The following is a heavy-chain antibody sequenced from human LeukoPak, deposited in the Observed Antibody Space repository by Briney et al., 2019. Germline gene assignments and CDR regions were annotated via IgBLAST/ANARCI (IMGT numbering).Heavy chain of an antibody. D-gene: IGHD3-10*01. Sequence: SETLSLTCAVYGGSFSGYYWSWIRQPPGKGLEWIGEINHSGSTNYNPSLKSRVTISAHTSKNQFSLKLSSVTAADTAVYYCARGNLWFGDPTVVDVWGKGTTVTISS. CDR2: INHSGST. V-gene: IGHV4-34*01. J-gene: IGHJ6*04. CDR1: GGSFSGYY. CDR3: ARGNLWFGDPTVVDV.